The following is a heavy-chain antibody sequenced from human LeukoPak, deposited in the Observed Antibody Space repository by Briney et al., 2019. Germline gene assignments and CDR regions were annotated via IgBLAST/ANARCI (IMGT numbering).Heavy chain of an antibody. CDR2: IYTRGTT. CDR1: GGSMNNYF. V-gene: IGHV4-4*07. J-gene: IGHJ5*02. CDR3: ARADRGYCSGASCYGFDP. D-gene: IGHD2-15*01. Sequence: SETLSLTRTVSGGSMNNYFWNWIRQSAGKGLDLIGYIYTRGTTNYNPSLKSRLTMSVDTSRNQFTLKLSSVTAADTAVYYCARADRGYCSGASCYGFDPWGQGTLVTVSS.